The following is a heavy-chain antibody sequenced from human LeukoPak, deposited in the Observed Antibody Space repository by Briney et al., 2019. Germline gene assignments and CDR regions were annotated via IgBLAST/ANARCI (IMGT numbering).Heavy chain of an antibody. CDR2: IKPDGGEQ. CDR3: AREQRTFDY. Sequence: SGGSLRLSCVAPGFTFSNYWMNWVRQAPGKGLEWVANIKPDGGEQYYVDSVKGRFTISRDNAENSLYLQLSSLRAEDTAVYYCAREQRTFDYWGQGILVTVSS. D-gene: IGHD5-24*01. J-gene: IGHJ4*02. V-gene: IGHV3-7*03. CDR1: GFTFSNYW.